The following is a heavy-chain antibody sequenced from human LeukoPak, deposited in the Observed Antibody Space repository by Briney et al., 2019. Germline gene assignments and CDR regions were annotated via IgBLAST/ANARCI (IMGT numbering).Heavy chain of an antibody. Sequence: PSETLSLTCTVSGGSISSSSYYWGWIRQPPGKGLEWIGSIYYSGSTYYNPSLKSRVTISVDTSKNQFSLKLSSVTAADTAVYYCAGIPAGGYCSSTSCYDHPFDYWGQGTLVTVSS. CDR3: AGIPAGGYCSSTSCYDHPFDY. D-gene: IGHD2-2*01. J-gene: IGHJ4*02. CDR2: IYYSGST. CDR1: GGSISSSSYY. V-gene: IGHV4-39*07.